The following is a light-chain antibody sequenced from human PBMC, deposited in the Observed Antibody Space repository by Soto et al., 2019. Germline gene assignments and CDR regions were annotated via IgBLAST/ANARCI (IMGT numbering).Light chain of an antibody. CDR2: EVA. V-gene: IGLV2-14*01. Sequence: QSALTQPASVSGSPGQSITISCTGTSSDIGAYIFVSWYQHHPGKAPKLLIYEVAYRPSGISNRFSGSKSANTASLTISGLQAEDEADYFCTSYRSATTPPYVFGSGTKVTVL. CDR1: SSDIGAYIF. CDR3: TSYRSATTPPYV. J-gene: IGLJ1*01.